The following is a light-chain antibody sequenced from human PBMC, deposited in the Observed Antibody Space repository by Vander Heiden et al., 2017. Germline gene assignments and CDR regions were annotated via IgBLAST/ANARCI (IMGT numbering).Light chain of an antibody. V-gene: IGKV3-20*01. J-gene: IGKJ5*01. CDR3: QQYGSSPPVT. CDR1: QSVSSSY. CDR2: VAS. Sequence: EIVLTQSPGTLSLSPGERATLSCRASQSVSSSYLAWYQQKPGQAPRLLIYVASSRATGIPDRFSVSGSGTDFPLTISILEPEDFAVYYCQQYGSSPPVTFGQGTRLEIK.